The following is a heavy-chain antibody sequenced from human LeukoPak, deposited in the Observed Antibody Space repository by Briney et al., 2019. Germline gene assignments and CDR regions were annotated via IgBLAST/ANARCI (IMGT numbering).Heavy chain of an antibody. V-gene: IGHV3-21*01. CDR2: ITSSSSYI. CDR3: ARDAEATYYDILTGYYIQGWFDP. D-gene: IGHD3-9*01. CDR1: GLTVSGSY. J-gene: IGHJ5*02. Sequence: GGSLRLSCVASGLTVSGSYMAWVRQPPGKGLEWVSSITSSSSYIYYADSVKGRFTISRDNAKNSLYLQMNSLRAEDTAVYYCARDAEATYYDILTGYYIQGWFDPWGQGTLVTVSS.